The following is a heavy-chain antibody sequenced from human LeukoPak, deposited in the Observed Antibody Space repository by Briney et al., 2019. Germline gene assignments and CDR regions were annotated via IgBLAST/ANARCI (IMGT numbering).Heavy chain of an antibody. CDR3: APSSTSYYYFDY. CDR2: ISAYNGNT. Sequence: ASVKVSCKASGYTFTSYGISWVRQAPGQGLEWMGWISAYNGNTNYAQKFQGRVTITTDESTSTAYMELSSLRSEDTAVYYCAPSSTSYYYFDYWGQGTLVTVSS. D-gene: IGHD2-2*01. V-gene: IGHV1-18*01. CDR1: GYTFTSYG. J-gene: IGHJ4*02.